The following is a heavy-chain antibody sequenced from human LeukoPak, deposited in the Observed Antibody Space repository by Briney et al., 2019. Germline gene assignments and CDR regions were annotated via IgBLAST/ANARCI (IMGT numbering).Heavy chain of an antibody. D-gene: IGHD2-15*01. V-gene: IGHV4-34*01. CDR1: GGSFSGYY. J-gene: IGHJ4*02. CDR3: ARGGGYCSGGSCYDDY. Sequence: SETLSLTCAVYGGSFSGYYWSWIRQPPGKGLEWIGEVNHSGSTNYNPSLKSRVTISVDTSKNQFSLKLSSVNAADTAVYYCARGGGYCSGGSCYDDYWGQGTLVTVSS. CDR2: VNHSGST.